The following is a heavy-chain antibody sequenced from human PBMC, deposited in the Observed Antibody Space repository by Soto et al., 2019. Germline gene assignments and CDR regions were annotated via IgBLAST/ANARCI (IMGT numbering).Heavy chain of an antibody. J-gene: IGHJ5*02. Sequence: SETLSLTCTVSGGSISIHYWSWIRQPPGKGLEWIGYIYYSGSTNYNPSLKRRVTMSVDTSKNQFSLKLSSVTAADTAVYYCARHPSDFWFDPWGQGTLVTVSS. V-gene: IGHV4-59*08. D-gene: IGHD2-21*02. CDR1: GGSISIHY. CDR3: ARHPSDFWFDP. CDR2: IYYSGST.